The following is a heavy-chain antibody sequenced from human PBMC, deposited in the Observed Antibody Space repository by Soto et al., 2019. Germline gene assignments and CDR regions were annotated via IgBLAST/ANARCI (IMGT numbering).Heavy chain of an antibody. CDR1: GGSISSYY. Sequence: QVQLQESGPGLVKPSETLSLTCTVSGGSISSYYWSWIRQPAGKGLEWIGRIYTSGSTNYNPSLKSRVTMSVDTSKNPFSLKLSSVTAADTAVYYCARTKYSSSWYGVPLMDVWGQGTTVTVSS. J-gene: IGHJ6*02. CDR2: IYTSGST. CDR3: ARTKYSSSWYGVPLMDV. V-gene: IGHV4-4*07. D-gene: IGHD6-13*01.